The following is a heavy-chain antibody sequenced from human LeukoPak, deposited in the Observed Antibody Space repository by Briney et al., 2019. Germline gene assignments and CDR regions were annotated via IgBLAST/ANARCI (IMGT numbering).Heavy chain of an antibody. V-gene: IGHV4-61*01. CDR3: AGVVRPYYFDY. CDR2: IYYSGST. J-gene: IGHJ4*02. D-gene: IGHD3-22*01. Sequence: SETLSLTCTVSGGSVSSGSYYWSWIRQPPGKGLEWIGYIYYSGSTNYNPSLKSRVTISVDTSKNQFSLKLSSVTAADTAVYYCAGVVRPYYFDYWGQGTLVTVSS. CDR1: GGSVSSGSYY.